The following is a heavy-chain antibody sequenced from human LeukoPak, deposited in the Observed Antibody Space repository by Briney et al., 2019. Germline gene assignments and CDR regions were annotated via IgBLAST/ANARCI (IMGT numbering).Heavy chain of an antibody. CDR2: IYYSGST. J-gene: IGHJ6*03. V-gene: IGHV4-59*01. D-gene: IGHD2-21*01. Sequence: SETLSLTCTVSGGSISSYYWSWIRQPPGKGLEWIGYIYYSGSTNYNPSLKNRVTISVDTSKNQFSLKLSSVTAADTAVYYCARAIPTLYYYMDVWGKGTTVTVSS. CDR3: ARAIPTLYYYMDV. CDR1: GGSISSYY.